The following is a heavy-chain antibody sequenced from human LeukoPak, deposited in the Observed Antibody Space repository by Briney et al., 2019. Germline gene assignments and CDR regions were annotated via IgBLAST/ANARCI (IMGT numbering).Heavy chain of an antibody. Sequence: GGSLRLSCTASGFTFSSFWMRWVRQAPGKGLVWVSRINSDGSSTSYADSVKGRFTISRDNAKNTLYLQMNSLSAEDTAIYYCTRERGYDSVVYWGQGTLVTVSS. V-gene: IGHV3-74*01. CDR1: GFTFSSFW. D-gene: IGHD5-18*01. CDR3: TRERGYDSVVY. CDR2: INSDGSST. J-gene: IGHJ4*02.